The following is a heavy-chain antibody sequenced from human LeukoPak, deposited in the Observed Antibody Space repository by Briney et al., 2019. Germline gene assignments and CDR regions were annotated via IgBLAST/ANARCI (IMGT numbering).Heavy chain of an antibody. CDR2: INPNSGGT. CDR1: GYTFIGYY. D-gene: IGHD3-22*01. J-gene: IGHJ3*02. CDR3: ATTRRYYYDSSGPDAFDI. Sequence: ASVKVSCKASGYTFIGYYIHWVRQAHGQGLECMGWINPNSGGTNYAQKFQGRVTMTRDTSISTAYMELSRLRSDDTAVYYCATTRRYYYDSSGPDAFDIWGQGTMVTISS. V-gene: IGHV1-2*02.